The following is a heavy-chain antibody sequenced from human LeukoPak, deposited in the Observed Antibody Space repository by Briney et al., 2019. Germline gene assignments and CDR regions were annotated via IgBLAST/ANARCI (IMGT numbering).Heavy chain of an antibody. CDR1: GFSFSSHT. CDR2: ISYSGSDK. V-gene: IGHV3-21*01. CDR3: ASQKGLDV. J-gene: IGHJ6*02. Sequence: GGSLRLSCAASGFSFSSHTMNWVRQPPGKGLEWVSAISYSGSDKYYADSVKGRFTISRDNAKNSLYLQMNSLRADDTAVYYCASQKGLDVWGQGTTVTVSS.